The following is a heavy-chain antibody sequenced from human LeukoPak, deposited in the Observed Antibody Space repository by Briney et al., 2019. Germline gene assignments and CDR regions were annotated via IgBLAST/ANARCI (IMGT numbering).Heavy chain of an antibody. D-gene: IGHD6-13*01. CDR2: INHSGST. Sequence: KPSETLSLTCAVYGGSFSGYYWSWIRQPPGKGLEWIGEINHSGSTNYNPSLKSRVTISVDTSKNQFSLKLSSVTAADTAVYYCARGIKGGRSSSLGWFDPWGQGTLVTVSS. CDR1: GGSFSGYY. CDR3: ARGIKGGRSSSLGWFDP. J-gene: IGHJ5*02. V-gene: IGHV4-34*01.